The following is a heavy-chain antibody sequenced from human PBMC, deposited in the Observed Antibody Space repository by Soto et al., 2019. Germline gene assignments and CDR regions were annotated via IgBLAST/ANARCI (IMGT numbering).Heavy chain of an antibody. V-gene: IGHV3-23*01. CDR2: ISDDGSRT. CDR1: GFSFSTFE. Sequence: EVQLLESGGGLVQPGGSLRLSCAASGFSFSTFEMSWVRQAPGRGLEWVSFISDDGSRTYYADAVKGRFTISRDNSKHTLYLQMNSLTAEDTALYACVKGGWLDFWGQGPLVTVSS. D-gene: IGHD3-16*01. CDR3: VKGGWLDF. J-gene: IGHJ5*01.